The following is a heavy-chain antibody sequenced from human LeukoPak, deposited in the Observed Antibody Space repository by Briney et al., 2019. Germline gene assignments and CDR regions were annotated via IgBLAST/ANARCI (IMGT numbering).Heavy chain of an antibody. CDR1: GGSFSGYY. CDR3: VRDFKWLETFDI. Sequence: PSETLSLTCAVYGGSFSGYYWSWIRQPPGKGLEWIGEINHSGSTNYNPSLKSRVTISVDTSKNQFSLKLSSVTAADTAVYYCVRDFKWLETFDIWGRGTMVTVSS. D-gene: IGHD5-12*01. J-gene: IGHJ3*02. V-gene: IGHV4-34*01. CDR2: INHSGST.